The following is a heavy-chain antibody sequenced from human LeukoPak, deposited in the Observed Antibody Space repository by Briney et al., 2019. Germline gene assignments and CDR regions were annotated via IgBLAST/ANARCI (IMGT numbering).Heavy chain of an antibody. CDR2: INHSGST. V-gene: IGHV4-34*01. J-gene: IGHJ3*02. D-gene: IGHD6-19*01. CDR1: GGSFSGYY. CDR3: ARRCSGINEI. Sequence: SETLSLTCAVYGGSFSGYYWSWIRQPPGKGLEWIGEINHSGSTNYNPSLKSRVTISVDTSKNQFSLKLSSVTAADTAVYYCARRCSGINEIWGQGTMVTVSS.